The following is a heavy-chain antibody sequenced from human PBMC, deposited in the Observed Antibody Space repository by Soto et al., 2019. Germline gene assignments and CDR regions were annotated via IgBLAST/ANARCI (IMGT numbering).Heavy chain of an antibody. Sequence: QVQLVQSGAEVKKPGSSVKVSCKASAGTFSSYAISWVRQAPGQGLEWMGGIIPIFGTANYAQKFQGRVTITADESTSTAYMELSSLRSEDTAVYYCASALVPAADGELWYGEHFDYWGQGTLVTVSS. J-gene: IGHJ4*02. CDR2: IIPIFGTA. CDR3: ASALVPAADGELWYGEHFDY. V-gene: IGHV1-69*12. CDR1: AGTFSSYA. D-gene: IGHD2-2*01.